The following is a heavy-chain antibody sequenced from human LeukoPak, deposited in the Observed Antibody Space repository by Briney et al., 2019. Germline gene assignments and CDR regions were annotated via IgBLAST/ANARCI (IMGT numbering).Heavy chain of an antibody. CDR2: IYPGGST. Sequence: GGSLRLSCAASEFTVSSTYITWLRQAPGKGLEWVSVIYPGGSTLYADSVQGRFTISRDISQNIVYLQINNLRAEDTAVYYCARDRRSGLGHAFDIWGQGTMVTVSS. D-gene: IGHD3-3*01. CDR1: EFTVSSTY. CDR3: ARDRRSGLGHAFDI. V-gene: IGHV3-53*01. J-gene: IGHJ3*02.